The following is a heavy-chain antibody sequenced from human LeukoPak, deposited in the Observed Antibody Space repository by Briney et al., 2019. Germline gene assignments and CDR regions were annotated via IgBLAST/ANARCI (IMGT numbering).Heavy chain of an antibody. D-gene: IGHD5-24*01. J-gene: IGHJ4*02. CDR1: GFNFSSFA. Sequence: PGGSLRLSCAASGFNFSSFAIGWVRQARAQGLDWVSAISGSGVRTYYADSVKGRFTISRDNSKNTLYLQMNSLRTEDTAVYYCAKMATITSPHLDYWGQGTLVTVSS. CDR3: AKMATITSPHLDY. CDR2: ISGSGVRT. V-gene: IGHV3-23*01.